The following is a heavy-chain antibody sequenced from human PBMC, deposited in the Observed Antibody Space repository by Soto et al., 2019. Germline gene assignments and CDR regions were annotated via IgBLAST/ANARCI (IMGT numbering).Heavy chain of an antibody. J-gene: IGHJ5*02. D-gene: IGHD4-4*01. Sequence: SETLSLTCTVSGGSISSYYWSWIRQPPGKGLEWIGYIYYSGSTNYNPSLKGRVTISVDTSKNQFSLKLSSVTAADTAVYYCASSHMTTFWFDPWGQGTLVTVSS. CDR3: ASSHMTTFWFDP. CDR2: IYYSGST. CDR1: GGSISSYY. V-gene: IGHV4-59*01.